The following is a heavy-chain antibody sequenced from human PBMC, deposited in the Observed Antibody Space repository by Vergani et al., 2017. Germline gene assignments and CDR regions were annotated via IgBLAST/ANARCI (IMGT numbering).Heavy chain of an antibody. CDR3: ASVRDSGYETESH. CDR2: ISSISSYI. CDR1: GFTFSSYS. J-gene: IGHJ4*02. Sequence: EVQLVESGGGLVKPGGSLRLSCAASGFTFSSYSMNWVRQAPGKGLEWVSSISSISSYIYYADSVKGRFTISRDNAKNSLYLQMNSLRAEDTAVYYCASVRDSGYETESHWGQGTLVTVSS. D-gene: IGHD5-12*01. V-gene: IGHV3-21*01.